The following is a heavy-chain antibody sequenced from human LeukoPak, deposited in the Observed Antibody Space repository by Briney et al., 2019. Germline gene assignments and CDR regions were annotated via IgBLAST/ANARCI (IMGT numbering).Heavy chain of an antibody. D-gene: IGHD3-22*01. V-gene: IGHV3-23*01. CDR2: ISDSGANT. Sequence: GGSLRLSCAASGFTFGSYSMSWVRQAPGKGLEWVSIISDSGANTYYADSVRGRFTISRDNSKNTLYLQMNSLRAEDTAVYYCAKELGFYYDRVDYWGQGTLVTVSS. CDR1: GFTFGSYS. J-gene: IGHJ4*02. CDR3: AKELGFYYDRVDY.